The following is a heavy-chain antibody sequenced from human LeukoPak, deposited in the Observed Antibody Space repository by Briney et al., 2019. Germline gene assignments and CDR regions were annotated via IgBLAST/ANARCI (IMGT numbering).Heavy chain of an antibody. CDR1: GYTLTELS. D-gene: IGHD1-26*01. CDR2: FDPEDGET. V-gene: IGHV1-24*01. Sequence: ASVKVSCKVSGYTLTELSMHWVRQAPGKGLEWMGGFDPEDGETIYAQKFQGRVTMTEDTSTDTDYMELSSLRSEDTAVYYCAICLKVGARIDAFDIWGQGTMVTVSS. J-gene: IGHJ3*02. CDR3: AICLKVGARIDAFDI.